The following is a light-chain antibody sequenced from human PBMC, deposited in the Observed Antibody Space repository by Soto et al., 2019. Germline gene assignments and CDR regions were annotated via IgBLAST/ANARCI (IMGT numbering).Light chain of an antibody. CDR2: EDT. V-gene: IGLV3-1*01. CDR3: QAWDSTTDVV. Sequence: SYELTQPPSVSVSPGLTASITCSGNKLGNRFICWYQQKPGQSPVLVIYEDTKRPSGIPERFSGSNSGNAATLTISGTQAMDEADYYCQAWDSTTDVVFGGGTKLTVL. J-gene: IGLJ2*01. CDR1: KLGNRF.